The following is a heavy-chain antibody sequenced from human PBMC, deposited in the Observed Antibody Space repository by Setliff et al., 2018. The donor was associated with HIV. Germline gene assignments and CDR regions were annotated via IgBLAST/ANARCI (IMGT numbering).Heavy chain of an antibody. CDR1: GYTFTSYA. V-gene: IGHV1-3*01. Sequence: ASVKVSCKASGYTFTSYAMHWVRQAPGQRLEWMGWINAGNGNTKYSQKFQGRVTFTRDTSASTAYMELSSLRSEDTAVYYCARGRTWELSDAFDIWGQGTMVTVSS. CDR3: ARGRTWELSDAFDI. D-gene: IGHD1-26*01. J-gene: IGHJ3*02. CDR2: INAGNGNT.